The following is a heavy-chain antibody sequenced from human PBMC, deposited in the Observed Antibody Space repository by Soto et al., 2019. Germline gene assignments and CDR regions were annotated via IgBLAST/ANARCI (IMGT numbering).Heavy chain of an antibody. V-gene: IGHV1-46*01. CDR1: VYTFTSYY. CDR2: INPSGGST. J-gene: IGHJ6*02. Sequence: GASVKISCKTSVYTFTSYYMHWVRQAPGQGLEWMGIINPSGGSTSYAQKFQGRVTMTRHTSTRTVYMELSSLRSEDTGVYYCAREGYYYGMDVWGQGTTVTVSS. CDR3: AREGYYYGMDV.